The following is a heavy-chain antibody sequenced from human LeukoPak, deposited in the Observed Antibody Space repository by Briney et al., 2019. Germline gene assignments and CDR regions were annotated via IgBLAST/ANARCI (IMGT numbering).Heavy chain of an antibody. Sequence: SETLSLTCTVSGGSISTYYWSWIRQPPGKGLEWIGYIYYSGSTYYNPSLKSRVTISVDTSKNQFSLKLSSVTAADTAVYYCARAKITMIAFDYWGQGTLVTVSS. J-gene: IGHJ4*02. CDR1: GGSISTYY. V-gene: IGHV4-59*12. CDR3: ARAKITMIAFDY. CDR2: IYYSGST. D-gene: IGHD3-22*01.